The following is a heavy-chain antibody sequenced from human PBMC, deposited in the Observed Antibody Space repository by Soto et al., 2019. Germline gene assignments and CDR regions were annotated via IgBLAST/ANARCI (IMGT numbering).Heavy chain of an antibody. J-gene: IGHJ4*02. CDR3: ARDRARKGTYYFDN. V-gene: IGHV3-33*01. CDR1: GFNYISYG. CDR2: VYYDGTEK. Sequence: QVYLVESGGGVVQPGTSLRLSCEASGFNYISYGMHWVRQAPGKALEWVAVVYYDGTEKYYGDSVKGRFTITRDNSQNTLYLQMNSLRFEDTAVYYCARDRARKGTYYFDNWGQGTLVTVS.